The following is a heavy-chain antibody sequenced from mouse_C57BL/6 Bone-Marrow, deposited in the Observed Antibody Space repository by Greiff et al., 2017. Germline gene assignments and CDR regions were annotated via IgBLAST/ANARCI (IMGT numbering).Heavy chain of an antibody. J-gene: IGHJ3*01. Sequence: EVKVVESGGDLVKPGGSLKLSCAASGFTFSSYGMSWVRQTPDKRLEWVATISSGGSYTYYPDSVKGRFTISRDNAKNTLYLQMSSLKSEDTAMYYCERDRHLFAYWGQGTLVTVSA. CDR2: ISSGGSYT. CDR1: GFTFSSYG. CDR3: ERDRHLFAY. V-gene: IGHV5-6*01.